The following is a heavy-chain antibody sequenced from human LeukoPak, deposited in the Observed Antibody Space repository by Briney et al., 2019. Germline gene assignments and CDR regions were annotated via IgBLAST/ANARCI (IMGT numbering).Heavy chain of an antibody. D-gene: IGHD1-26*01. V-gene: IGHV4-59*08. Sequence: SETLSLTCTVSGGSISSYYWSWIRQPPGKGLEWIGYIYHSGTTFYNPSLKSRVTISVDTSKNQFSLKLSSVTAADTAVYYCARRTWEFWFDPWGQGTLVTVSS. CDR3: ARRTWEFWFDP. J-gene: IGHJ5*02. CDR2: IYHSGTT. CDR1: GGSISSYY.